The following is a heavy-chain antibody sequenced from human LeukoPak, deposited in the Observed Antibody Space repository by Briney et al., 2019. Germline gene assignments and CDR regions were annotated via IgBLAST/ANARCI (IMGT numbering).Heavy chain of an antibody. J-gene: IGHJ4*02. CDR2: ITTSSTTI. V-gene: IGHV3-48*01. CDR1: GFTFSTYN. D-gene: IGHD1-1*01. Sequence: HTGGSLRLSCAASGFTFSTYNLNWVRQAPGEGLEWISYITTSSTTIQYADSVKGRFTISRDNAKNSLYLQMNSLRAEDTAVYCCARDHDFAFDYWGQGTLVTVSS. CDR3: ARDHDFAFDY.